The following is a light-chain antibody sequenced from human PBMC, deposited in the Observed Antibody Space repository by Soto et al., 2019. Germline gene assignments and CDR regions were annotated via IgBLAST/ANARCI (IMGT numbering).Light chain of an antibody. CDR2: GTS. CDR1: HSFSSHF. V-gene: IGKV3-20*01. Sequence: IVLTQSPGTVSLSPGGRATLSCSASHSFSSHFLAWYQQKPGQAPRLLIHGTSSRATGIPDRFSGSGSGTDFTLTINSLEPEDFAVYYCQHFGSSLRTFGQGTKVDIK. CDR3: QHFGSSLRT. J-gene: IGKJ1*01.